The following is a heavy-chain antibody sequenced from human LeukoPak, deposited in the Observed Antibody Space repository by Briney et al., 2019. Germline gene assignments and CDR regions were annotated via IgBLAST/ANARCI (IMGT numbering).Heavy chain of an antibody. CDR1: GGFISTHY. J-gene: IGHJ4*02. V-gene: IGHV4-59*11. CDR3: ARAHPAYSSSSGFDF. CDR2: VFHTGSS. D-gene: IGHD6-6*01. Sequence: PSEALSLTCSVSGGFISTHYWSWIRQSPGKGLEWIGYVFHTGSSNYNPSLKSRVTLSVDTSKNQFSLELRSVTAADTAVYYCARAHPAYSSSSGFDFWGQGALVTVSS.